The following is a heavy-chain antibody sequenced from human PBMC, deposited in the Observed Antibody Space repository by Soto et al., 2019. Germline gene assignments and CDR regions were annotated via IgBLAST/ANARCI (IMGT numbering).Heavy chain of an antibody. CDR1: GFTFSSYG. V-gene: IGHV3-30*18. Sequence: QVQLVESGGGVVQPGRSLRLSCAASGFTFSSYGMHWVRQAPGKGLEWVAVISYDGSEKYYAVSVKGRFTISRDNSKNTLYLQMNSLSAEDTAVYYCAKGAVTTSLYYFDYWCQGTLVPVSS. D-gene: IGHD4-17*01. CDR2: ISYDGSEK. J-gene: IGHJ4*02. CDR3: AKGAVTTSLYYFDY.